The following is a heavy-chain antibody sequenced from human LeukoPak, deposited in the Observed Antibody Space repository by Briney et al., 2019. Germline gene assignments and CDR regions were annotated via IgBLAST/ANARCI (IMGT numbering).Heavy chain of an antibody. J-gene: IGHJ4*02. CDR1: GFTFSTYA. V-gene: IGHV3-23*01. D-gene: IGHD2-2*01. CDR2: ISSSGGSP. CDR3: AKDQALSLSSSRALDY. Sequence: GGSLRLSCAASGFTFSTYALSWVRQAPGKGLEWVSAISSSGGSPYYADSVNGRFTISRDNSKNTLYLQMNSLRAEDTALYYCAKDQALSLSSSRALDYWGQGTLVTVSS.